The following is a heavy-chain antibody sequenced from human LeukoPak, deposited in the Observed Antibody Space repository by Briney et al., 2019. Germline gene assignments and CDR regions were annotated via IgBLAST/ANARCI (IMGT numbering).Heavy chain of an antibody. CDR1: GYTFTSYY. Sequence: ASVKVSCKASGYTFTSYYMHWVRQAPGQGLEWMGIINPSGGSTSYAQKFQGRVTMTRDMSTSTVYMELSSLRSEDTAVYYCARNMIVERGYDYWGQGTLVTVSS. D-gene: IGHD3-22*01. CDR3: ARNMIVERGYDY. CDR2: INPSGGST. J-gene: IGHJ4*02. V-gene: IGHV1-46*01.